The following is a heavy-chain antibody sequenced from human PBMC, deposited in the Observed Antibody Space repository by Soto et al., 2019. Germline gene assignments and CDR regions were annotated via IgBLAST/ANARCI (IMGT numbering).Heavy chain of an antibody. J-gene: IGHJ3*02. V-gene: IGHV4-31*03. D-gene: IGHD3-22*01. CDR2: IYYNGDT. CDR3: RVVTLLRSFDI. CDR1: GGSIGSGGYY. Sequence: VQLQESGPGLVKASQTLSLTCTVSGGSIGSGGYYWSWIRQHPGKGLEWIGHIYYNGDTHYNPSLKRRLSISLDTSKNHFSLNLSSVTAADSAVYFCRVVTLLRSFDIWGPGTMVTVSS.